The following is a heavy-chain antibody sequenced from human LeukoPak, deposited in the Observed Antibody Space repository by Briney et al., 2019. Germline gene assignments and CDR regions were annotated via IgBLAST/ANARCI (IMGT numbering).Heavy chain of an antibody. CDR2: ISYDGSNK. CDR3: AKSLRFLHGGSGSYYEVDY. D-gene: IGHD1-26*01. V-gene: IGHV3-30*18. CDR1: GFTFSSYA. J-gene: IGHJ4*02. Sequence: QPGGSLRLSCAASGFTFSSYAMSWVGQAPGKGLEWVAVISYDGSNKYYADSVKGRFTISRDNSKNTLYLQMNSLRAEDTAVYYCAKSLRFLHGGSGSYYEVDYWGQGTLVTVSS.